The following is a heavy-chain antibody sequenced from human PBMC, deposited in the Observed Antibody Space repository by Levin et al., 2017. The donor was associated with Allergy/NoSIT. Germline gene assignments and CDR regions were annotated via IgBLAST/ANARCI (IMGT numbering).Heavy chain of an antibody. CDR2: ISSSSSYT. V-gene: IGHV3-11*05. CDR1: GFTFSDYY. Sequence: GESLKISCAASGFTFSDYYMSWIRQAPGKGLEWVSYISSSSSYTNYADSVKGRFTISRDNAKNSLYLQMNSLRAEDTAVYYCARESVPRYYDSSGYWWDAFDIWGQGTMVTVSS. J-gene: IGHJ3*02. CDR3: ARESVPRYYDSSGYWWDAFDI. D-gene: IGHD3-22*01.